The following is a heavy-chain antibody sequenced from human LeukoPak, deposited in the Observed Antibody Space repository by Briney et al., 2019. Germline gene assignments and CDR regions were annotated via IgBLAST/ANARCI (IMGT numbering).Heavy chain of an antibody. J-gene: IGHJ3*02. D-gene: IGHD2-2*01. Sequence: SVKVSCKASGGTSSSYAISWVRQAPGQGLEWMGGIIPIFGTANYAQKFQGRVTITTDESTSTAYMELSSLRSEDTAVYYCASPPGYCSSTSCNGAFDIWGQGTMVTVSS. CDR1: GGTSSSYA. CDR2: IIPIFGTA. CDR3: ASPPGYCSSTSCNGAFDI. V-gene: IGHV1-69*05.